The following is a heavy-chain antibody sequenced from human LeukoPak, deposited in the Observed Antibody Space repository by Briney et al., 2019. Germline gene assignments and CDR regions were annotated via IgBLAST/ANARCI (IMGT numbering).Heavy chain of an antibody. J-gene: IGHJ4*02. CDR1: DFVFSDYY. D-gene: IGHD3-10*01. CDR2: FSNSGSHI. V-gene: IGHV3-11*01. CDR3: AREMEGYYGSGTFFDL. Sequence: GGSLRLSCAASDFVFSDYYMSWIRQAPGKGLEWVSEFSNSGSHIYYADSVKGRFTISRDNVKNSLYLQMNGLRAEDTAVYYCAREMEGYYGSGTFFDLWGQGNMVTVSS.